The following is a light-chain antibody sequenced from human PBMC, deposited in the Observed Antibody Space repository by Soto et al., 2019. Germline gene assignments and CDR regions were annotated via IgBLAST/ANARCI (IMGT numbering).Light chain of an antibody. Sequence: QSALTQPASVSGSPGQSITISCTGISIDIGAYNYVSWFQQYPGKAPKLIISEVSNRPSGVSNRFSGSKSGTAASLTISGLQTEDEADYFCFSFTTDWTHVFGTGTKVTVL. J-gene: IGLJ1*01. CDR3: FSFTTDWTHV. CDR1: SIDIGAYNY. CDR2: EVS. V-gene: IGLV2-14*01.